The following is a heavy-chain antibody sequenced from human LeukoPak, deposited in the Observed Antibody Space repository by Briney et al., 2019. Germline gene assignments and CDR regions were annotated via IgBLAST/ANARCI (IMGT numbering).Heavy chain of an antibody. CDR1: VFTFSIYS. CDR3: ARDGPSIAADFDC. D-gene: IGHD6-6*01. Sequence: AGGSLRLSCAASVFTFSIYSMNSVRQAPGKGLEWVSSIRSSSSYIYYADSLKGRFTISRDNTKNSLYLQMNSLRAEDSAVHYCARDGPSIAADFDCWGQGTLVTVSS. CDR2: IRSSSSYI. V-gene: IGHV3-21*01. J-gene: IGHJ4*02.